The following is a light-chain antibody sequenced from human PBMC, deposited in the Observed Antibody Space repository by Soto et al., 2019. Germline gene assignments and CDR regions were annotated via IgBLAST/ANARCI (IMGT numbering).Light chain of an antibody. CDR1: SSNVGSNT. Sequence: QSVLTQPPSASGTPGQRLTISCSGSSSNVGSNTENWYQQLPRTSPQLLIYSNNQRPSGVPARFSGSKSGTTASLAISGLQSEDEADYYCAAWDDSLNGLVFGGGTKVTVL. J-gene: IGLJ2*01. CDR3: AAWDDSLNGLV. V-gene: IGLV1-44*01. CDR2: SNN.